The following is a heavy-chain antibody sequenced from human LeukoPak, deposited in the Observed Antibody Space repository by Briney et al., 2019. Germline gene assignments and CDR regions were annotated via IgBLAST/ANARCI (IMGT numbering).Heavy chain of an antibody. J-gene: IGHJ4*02. V-gene: IGHV3-48*01. Sequence: RGSLRLSCAASGFTFSSYSMNWVRQASGKGLEWVSYISSSSSTIYYADSVKGRFTISRDNAKNSLYLQMNSLRAEDTAVYYCARDPYDSSGHFDYWGQGTLVTVSS. D-gene: IGHD3-22*01. CDR1: GFTFSSYS. CDR2: ISSSSSTI. CDR3: ARDPYDSSGHFDY.